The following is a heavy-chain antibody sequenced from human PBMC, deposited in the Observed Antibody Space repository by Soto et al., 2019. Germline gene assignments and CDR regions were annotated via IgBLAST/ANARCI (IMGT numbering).Heavy chain of an antibody. D-gene: IGHD6-19*01. J-gene: IGHJ4*02. CDR2: INPNSGDT. CDR1: GYIFTGYY. Sequence: QVQLLQSGAELKKPGASVKVSCKASGYIFTGYYMHWVRQAPGQGLEWMGWINPNSGDTNYTQKFQVWVTMTRATSISTAYMELSRLRSDDTAVYYCATSRISIAVAGETEYYFDYWGQGTPVTVSS. CDR3: ATSRISIAVAGETEYYFDY. V-gene: IGHV1-2*04.